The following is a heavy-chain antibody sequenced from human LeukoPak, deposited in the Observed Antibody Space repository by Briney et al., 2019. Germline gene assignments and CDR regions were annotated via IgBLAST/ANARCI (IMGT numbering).Heavy chain of an antibody. D-gene: IGHD3-22*01. CDR1: GFTFSSYA. Sequence: HPGGSLRLSCAASGFTFSSYAMSWVRQAPGKGLEWVSAISGSGGSTYYADSVKGRFTISRDNSKNTLYLQMNSLRAEDTAVYYCAKTRGSRRGYYYDSSGYSPFDYWGQGTLVTVSS. V-gene: IGHV3-23*01. CDR2: ISGSGGST. J-gene: IGHJ4*02. CDR3: AKTRGSRRGYYYDSSGYSPFDY.